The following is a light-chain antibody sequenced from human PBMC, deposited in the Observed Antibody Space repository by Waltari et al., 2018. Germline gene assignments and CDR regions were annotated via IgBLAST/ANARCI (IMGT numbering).Light chain of an antibody. J-gene: IGKJ1*01. CDR3: QHYVRLPAT. V-gene: IGKV3-20*01. Sequence: SCRASQSVSRALAWYQQKPGQAPRLLMYGASIRATGISDRFSGSGSGTDFSLTISRLDPEDFAVYYCQHYVRLPATFGQGTKVEIK. CDR1: QSVSRA. CDR2: GAS.